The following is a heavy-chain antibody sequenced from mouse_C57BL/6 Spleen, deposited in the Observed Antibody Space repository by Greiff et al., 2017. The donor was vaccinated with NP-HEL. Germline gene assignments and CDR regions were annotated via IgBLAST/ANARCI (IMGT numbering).Heavy chain of an antibody. J-gene: IGHJ1*03. CDR2: IDPETGGT. CDR3: SSYDGLRRGYFDV. Sequence: QVQLKQSGAELVRPGASVTLSCKASGYTFTDYEMHWVKQTPVHGLEWIGAIDPETGGTSYNQKFKGKAILTADTSSSTAYMELRSLTSEDSAVYYCSSYDGLRRGYFDVWGTGTTVTVSS. CDR1: GYTFTDYE. V-gene: IGHV1-15*01. D-gene: IGHD2-3*01.